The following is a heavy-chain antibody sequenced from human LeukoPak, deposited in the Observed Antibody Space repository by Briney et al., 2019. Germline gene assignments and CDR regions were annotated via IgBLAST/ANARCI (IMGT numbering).Heavy chain of an antibody. CDR2: IYYSGGT. V-gene: IGHV4-59*01. CDR1: RGSLDSYY. J-gene: IGHJ4*02. Sequence: PSETLSLTCSVSRGSLDSYYWSWIRQPPGKGLEWIGYIYYSGGTNYNPSLMSRVTLSVDTSKNQFSLELNSVTAADTAVYYCARGGGYNLLIDSWGQGTLVTVSS. D-gene: IGHD5-24*01. CDR3: ARGGGYNLLIDS.